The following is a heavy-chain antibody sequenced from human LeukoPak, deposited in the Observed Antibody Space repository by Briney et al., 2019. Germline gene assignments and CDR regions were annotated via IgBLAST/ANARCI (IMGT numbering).Heavy chain of an antibody. D-gene: IGHD2/OR15-2a*01. CDR1: GVSITSYY. V-gene: IGHV4-59*08. Sequence: SETLSLTCTVSGVSITSYYWSWIRQSPGKGLEWIGYIYYSGSTNYNPSLKSRVTISVDTSKNQFSLKLTSVTAADTAVYYCAGHHPRNTVDFWGQGTLVTVSS. CDR2: IYYSGST. J-gene: IGHJ4*02. CDR3: AGHHPRNTVDF.